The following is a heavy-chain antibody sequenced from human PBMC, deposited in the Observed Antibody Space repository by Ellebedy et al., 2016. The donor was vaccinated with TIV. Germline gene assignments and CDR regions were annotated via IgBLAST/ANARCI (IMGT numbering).Heavy chain of an antibody. CDR2: INAGNGNT. CDR1: GYTFTSYG. Sequence: ASVKVSCKASGYTFTSYGISWVRQAPGQRLEWMGWINAGNGNTKYSQKFQGRVTITRDTSASTAYMELSSLRSEDAAVYYCARDGVDRRGQWPPYWYFDLWGRGTLVTVSS. J-gene: IGHJ2*01. V-gene: IGHV1-3*01. CDR3: ARDGVDRRGQWPPYWYFDL. D-gene: IGHD2-8*01.